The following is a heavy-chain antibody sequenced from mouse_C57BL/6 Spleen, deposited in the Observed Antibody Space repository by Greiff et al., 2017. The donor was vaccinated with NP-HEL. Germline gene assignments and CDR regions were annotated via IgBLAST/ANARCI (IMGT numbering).Heavy chain of an antibody. D-gene: IGHD1-1*01. Sequence: QVQLQQPGTELVKPGASVKLSCKASGYTFTSYWMHWVKQRPGQGLEWIGNINPSNGGTNYNEKFKSKATLTVDKSSSTAYMQVSSLTSEDSAVYYCARALLYYYGSSPFAYWGQGTLVTVSA. V-gene: IGHV1-53*01. J-gene: IGHJ3*01. CDR3: ARALLYYYGSSPFAY. CDR2: INPSNGGT. CDR1: GYTFTSYW.